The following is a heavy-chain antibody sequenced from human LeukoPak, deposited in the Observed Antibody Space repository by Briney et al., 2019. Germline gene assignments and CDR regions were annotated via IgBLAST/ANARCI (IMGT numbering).Heavy chain of an antibody. CDR2: IYGGSNT. CDR1: GFTVSSIY. Sequence: GGSLRLSCAASGFTVSSIYMSWVRQAPGKGLEWISVIYGGSNTYYYADSVKGRFTISRDNARNSLYLQMNSLRAEDTAVYYCARVISCSSARCYRGRLDPWGQGTLVTVSS. V-gene: IGHV3-53*01. D-gene: IGHD2-2*01. CDR3: ARVISCSSARCYRGRLDP. J-gene: IGHJ5*02.